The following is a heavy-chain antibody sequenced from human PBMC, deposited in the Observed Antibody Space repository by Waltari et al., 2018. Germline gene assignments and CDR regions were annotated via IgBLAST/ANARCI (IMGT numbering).Heavy chain of an antibody. D-gene: IGHD3-16*01. J-gene: IGHJ4*02. CDR3: AKDPWGNADY. CDR1: GFTFSSYA. Sequence: EVQLLESGGGLVQPGGSLRLSCAASGFTFSSYAMSWVRQAPGNGTGWVRQAPGKGLEWVSVIYSGGSTYYADSVKGRFTISRDNSKNTLYLQMNSLRAEDTAVYYCAKDPWGNADYWGQGTLVTVSS. CDR2: IYSGGST. V-gene: IGHV3-23*03.